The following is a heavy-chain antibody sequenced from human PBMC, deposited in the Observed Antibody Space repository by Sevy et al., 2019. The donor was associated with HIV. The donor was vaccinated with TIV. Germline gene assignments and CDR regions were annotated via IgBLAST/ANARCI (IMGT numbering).Heavy chain of an antibody. CDR3: ANAYSGSYSHSYLYALDV. CDR2: ISHDGINE. CDR1: GFSFSYYG. J-gene: IGHJ6*02. V-gene: IGHV3-30*18. Sequence: GGSLRLSCIGSGFSFSYYGIHWVRQAPGKGLDWVALISHDGINEYDADSVKGRFTISRDNSKNTVYLEMNSLRNEDTAIYFCANAYSGSYSHSYLYALDVWGQWTTVTVSS. D-gene: IGHD1-26*01.